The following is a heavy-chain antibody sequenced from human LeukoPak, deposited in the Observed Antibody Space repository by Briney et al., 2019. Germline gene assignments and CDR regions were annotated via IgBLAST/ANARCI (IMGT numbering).Heavy chain of an antibody. Sequence: PSETLSLTCTVSGGSISSSSYYWGWIRQPPGKGLEWIGSTYYSGSTYYNPSLKSRVTISVDTSKNQFSLKLSSVTAADTTVYYCARSDTAMAFDYWGQGTLVTVSS. CDR1: GGSISSSSYY. J-gene: IGHJ4*02. CDR3: ARSDTAMAFDY. D-gene: IGHD5-18*01. V-gene: IGHV4-39*01. CDR2: TYYSGST.